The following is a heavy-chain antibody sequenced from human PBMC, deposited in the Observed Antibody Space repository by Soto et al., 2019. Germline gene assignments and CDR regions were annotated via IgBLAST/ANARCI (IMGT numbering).Heavy chain of an antibody. V-gene: IGHV1-18*01. CDR3: ARGRYGDY. Sequence: QVHLVQSGAEVKKPGASVKVSCKASGYTFTSDGITWVRQAPGQGLEWMGWISAHNGNTDYAQKLQGRVIVTRDTSTSTAYMELRSLRSDDTAVYYGARGRYGDYWGQGALVTVSS. D-gene: IGHD1-1*01. J-gene: IGHJ4*02. CDR2: ISAHNGNT. CDR1: GYTFTSDG.